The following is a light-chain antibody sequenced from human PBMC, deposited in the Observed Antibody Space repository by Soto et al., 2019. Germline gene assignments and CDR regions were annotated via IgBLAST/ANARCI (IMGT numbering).Light chain of an antibody. CDR1: SNDVGSFNL. J-gene: IGLJ2*01. Sequence: QSALTQPASVSGSPGQSIAISCTGTSNDVGSFNLVSWYQQHPGKAPKLLIYEGTKWPSGVSNRFSGSKSGNTASLTISGLQAEDEADYYCCSFGGSTTYVLFGGGTKLTVL. CDR2: EGT. CDR3: CSFGGSTTYVL. V-gene: IGLV2-23*01.